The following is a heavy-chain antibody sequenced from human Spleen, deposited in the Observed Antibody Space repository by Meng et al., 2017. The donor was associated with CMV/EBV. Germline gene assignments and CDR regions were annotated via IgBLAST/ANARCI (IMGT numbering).Heavy chain of an antibody. D-gene: IGHD6-19*01. CDR2: SNPSNDGT. J-gene: IGHJ5*02. Sequence: LTGHYIHWVRQAAGQGPEWMGWSNPSNDGTRYAQTFQGRVTLTRDMFISAAYLELGRLTSGDAAVYYCARRQTPHSSDGYGYRDGFDLWGQGTLVTVSS. CDR3: ARRQTPHSSDGYGYRDGFDL. V-gene: IGHV1-2*02. CDR1: LTGHY.